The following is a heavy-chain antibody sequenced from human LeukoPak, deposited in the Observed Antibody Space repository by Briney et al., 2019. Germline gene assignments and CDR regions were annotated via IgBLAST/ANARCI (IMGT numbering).Heavy chain of an antibody. V-gene: IGHV3-33*06. CDR1: GFSFGSYG. J-gene: IGHJ6*03. D-gene: IGHD4-11*01. Sequence: GGSLRLSCAASGFSFGSYGMHWVRQAPGKGLEWVAIIWYDGSNKYYADSVKGRFTISRDNSRNTLYLQMNSLRAADTAVYYCAKGGYTNYPDGYYYMDVWGEGTTVTVSS. CDR2: IWYDGSNK. CDR3: AKGGYTNYPDGYYYMDV.